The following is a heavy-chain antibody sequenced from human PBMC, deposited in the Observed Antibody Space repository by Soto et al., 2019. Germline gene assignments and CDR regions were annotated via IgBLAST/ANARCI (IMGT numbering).Heavy chain of an antibody. J-gene: IGHJ4*02. Sequence: GSGPTLVNPTQTLTLTCTFSVFSLSTSGVGVGWIRQPPGKALEWLALIYWDDDKRYSPSLKSRLTITKDTSKNQVVLTMTNMDPVDTATYYCAHWYYDILTGYYTYPPRYFDYWSQGTLVTVSS. CDR3: AHWYYDILTGYYTYPPRYFDY. CDR2: IYWDDDK. D-gene: IGHD3-9*01. V-gene: IGHV2-5*02. CDR1: VFSLSTSGVG.